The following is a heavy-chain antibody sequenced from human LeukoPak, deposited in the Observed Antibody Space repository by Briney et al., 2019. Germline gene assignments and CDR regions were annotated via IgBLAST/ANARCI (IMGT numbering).Heavy chain of an antibody. CDR1: GGSFSGYY. D-gene: IGHD4-11*01. Sequence: KASETLSLTCAVYGGSFSGYYWRWIRQPPGKGLEGIGEINHSESTNYNPSLKSRVTISVDTSKNQFPLMLSSVTAADPAVYYCARGRIYSKGYYYYYYYMDVWGKGTTVTVSS. CDR2: INHSEST. J-gene: IGHJ6*03. CDR3: ARGRIYSKGYYYYYYYMDV. V-gene: IGHV4-34*01.